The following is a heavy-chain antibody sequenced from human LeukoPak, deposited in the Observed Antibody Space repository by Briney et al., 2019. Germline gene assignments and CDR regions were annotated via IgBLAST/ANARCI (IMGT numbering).Heavy chain of an antibody. CDR1: GFTVSGNY. CDR3: ARDLGPYTVITPLYY. D-gene: IGHD4-23*01. J-gene: IGHJ4*02. V-gene: IGHV3-11*04. CDR2: ISSSGSTI. Sequence: PGGSLRLSCVASGFTVSGNYMSWVRQPPGKGLEWVSCISSSGSTIYYADSVKGRFTISRDNAKNSLYLQMNSLRAEDTAVYYCARDLGPYTVITPLYYWGQGTLVTVSS.